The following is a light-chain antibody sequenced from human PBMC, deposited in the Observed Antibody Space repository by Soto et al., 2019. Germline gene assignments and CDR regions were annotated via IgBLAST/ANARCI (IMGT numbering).Light chain of an antibody. V-gene: IGKV1-5*01. Sequence: DIQMTQSPSTLSAPVGDRVTITCRASQSISSWWAWYQQKPGKAPKLLIYDASSLESGVPSRFSGSGSGTEVALAISSRQPDGFAIYYCQQYNSYCQTFGHGTKLEIK. CDR3: QQYNSYCQT. CDR2: DAS. J-gene: IGKJ2*01. CDR1: QSISSW.